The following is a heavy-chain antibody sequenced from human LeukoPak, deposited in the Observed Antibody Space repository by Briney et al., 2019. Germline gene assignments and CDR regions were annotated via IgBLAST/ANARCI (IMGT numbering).Heavy chain of an antibody. CDR1: GFTFSSYE. CDR2: ISSSGGTI. J-gene: IGHJ6*02. Sequence: GGSLRLSCSASGFTFSSYEMNWVRQAPGKGLEWVSYISSSGGTIYYAASVKGRFTISRDNAKNSLYLQMNGLRAEDTAVYYCARDLSYCTITSCSYYYYGMDVWGRGTTVTVSS. V-gene: IGHV3-48*03. D-gene: IGHD2-2*01. CDR3: ARDLSYCTITSCSYYYYGMDV.